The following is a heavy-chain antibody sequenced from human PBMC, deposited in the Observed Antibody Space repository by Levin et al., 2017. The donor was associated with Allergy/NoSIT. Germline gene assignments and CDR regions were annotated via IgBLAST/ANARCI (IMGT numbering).Heavy chain of an antibody. Sequence: GGSLRLSCAASGFAFNTYWMSWVRQPPGKGLEWVANIKQDGSEKIYVDSVKGRFTISRDNARNSLNLQMDSLRAEDTAVYYCARWRYYGLDVWGQGTTVTVSS. J-gene: IGHJ6*02. V-gene: IGHV3-7*01. CDR3: ARWRYYGLDV. CDR1: GFAFNTYW. CDR2: IKQDGSEK. D-gene: IGHD3-3*01.